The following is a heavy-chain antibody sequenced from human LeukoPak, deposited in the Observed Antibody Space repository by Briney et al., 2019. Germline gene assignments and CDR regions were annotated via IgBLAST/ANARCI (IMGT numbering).Heavy chain of an antibody. CDR2: ISSSST. J-gene: IGHJ4*02. CDR3: VGSSGWPED. D-gene: IGHD6-19*01. V-gene: IGHV3-21*01. CDR1: GFTFSSYS. Sequence: GGSLRLSCAASGFTFSSYSMNWVRKAPGKGLEWVSSISSSSTYADSVKGRFTISRDSAKNSLYLQMNSLRVEDTAVYYCVGSSGWPEDWGQGTLVTVSS.